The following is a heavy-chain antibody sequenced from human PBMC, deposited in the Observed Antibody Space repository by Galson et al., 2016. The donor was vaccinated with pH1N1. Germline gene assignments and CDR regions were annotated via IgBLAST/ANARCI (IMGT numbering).Heavy chain of an antibody. V-gene: IGHV1-2*02. CDR3: ARDSKGGIPFHY. Sequence: SVKVSCKASGYTFTDYYIHWVRQAPGKGLEWMGWINPNSDVTKYAQKFQDRVTMTRDTSINTANMDLSGLTSDDTAEYYCARDSKGGIPFHYWGQGTLVTLSS. CDR2: INPNSDVT. J-gene: IGHJ4*02. CDR1: GYTFTDYY. D-gene: IGHD1-26*01.